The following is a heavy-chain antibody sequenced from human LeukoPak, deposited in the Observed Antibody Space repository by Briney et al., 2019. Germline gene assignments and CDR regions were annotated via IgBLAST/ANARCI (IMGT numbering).Heavy chain of an antibody. CDR2: ISSSSSYI. J-gene: IGHJ3*02. CDR3: ARPDYYDSSAVLGGAFDI. CDR1: GFTFSSYS. Sequence: GGSLRLSCAASGFTFSSYSMNWVRQAPGKGLEWVSSISSSSSYIYYADSVKGRFTISRDNAKKSLYLQMNSLRAEDTAVYYCARPDYYDSSAVLGGAFDIWGQGTMVTVSS. V-gene: IGHV3-21*04. D-gene: IGHD3-22*01.